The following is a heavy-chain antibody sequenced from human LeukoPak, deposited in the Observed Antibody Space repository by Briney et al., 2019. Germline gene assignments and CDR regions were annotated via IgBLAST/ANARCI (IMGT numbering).Heavy chain of an antibody. CDR1: GYTFISYD. CDR2: MNPNSGNT. D-gene: IGHD3-3*01. V-gene: IGHV1-8*01. CDR3: ARGAPDFWSVYYMDV. J-gene: IGHJ6*03. Sequence: ASVKVSCKASGYTFISYDINWVRQATGQGLEWMGWMNPNSGNTGYAQKFQGRVTITRNTSISTAYMELSSLRSEDTAVYYCARGAPDFWSVYYMDVWGKGTTVTVSS.